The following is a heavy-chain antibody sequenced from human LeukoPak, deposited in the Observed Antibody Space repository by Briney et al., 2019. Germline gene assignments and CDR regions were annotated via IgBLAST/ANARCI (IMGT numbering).Heavy chain of an antibody. CDR1: EYTFTTYY. CDR3: ARLSQQTFDI. Sequence: ASVKVSCKASEYTFTTYYMHWVRQAPGQGLEWMGIIDPSGGSTSYAQTFQGRVNMTRDTSTSTVYMELSSLRSDDTAVYYCARLSQQTFDIWGQGTLVTVSS. V-gene: IGHV1-46*01. J-gene: IGHJ3*02. CDR2: IDPSGGST.